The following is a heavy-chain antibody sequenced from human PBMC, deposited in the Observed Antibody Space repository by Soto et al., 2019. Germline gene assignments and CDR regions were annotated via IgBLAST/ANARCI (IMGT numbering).Heavy chain of an antibody. V-gene: IGHV4-30-4*01. D-gene: IGHD2-2*02. CDR3: ARGKLGYCSSTSCYRETYYYYGMDV. CDR1: GGSISSGDYY. Sequence: NPSETLSLTCTVSGGSISSGDYYWRWIRQPPGKGLEWIGYIYYSGSTYYNPSPKSRVTISVDTSKNQFSLKLSSVTAADTAVYYCARGKLGYCSSTSCYRETYYYYGMDVWGQGTTVTVSS. J-gene: IGHJ6*02. CDR2: IYYSGST.